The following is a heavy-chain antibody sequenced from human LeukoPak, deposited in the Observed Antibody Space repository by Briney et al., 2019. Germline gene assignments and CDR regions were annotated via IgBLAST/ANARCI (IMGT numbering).Heavy chain of an antibody. Sequence: SETLSLTCIVSGGSISNYYWSWIRQPPGKGLEWIGYIFYSGSTDYNPSLKSRVTISIDTSKNQFSLKLSSVTAADTAVYYCARGPRGTMISFDPWGQGTLVTVSS. D-gene: IGHD3-22*01. CDR3: ARGPRGTMISFDP. V-gene: IGHV4-59*01. J-gene: IGHJ5*02. CDR2: IFYSGST. CDR1: GGSISNYY.